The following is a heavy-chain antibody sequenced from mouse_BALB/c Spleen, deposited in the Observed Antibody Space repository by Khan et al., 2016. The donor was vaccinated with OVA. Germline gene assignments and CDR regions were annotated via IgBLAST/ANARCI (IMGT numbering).Heavy chain of an antibody. CDR3: AKGGDYSGSDGWFAY. J-gene: IGHJ3*01. Sequence: QVQLQQSGAELARPGASVKMSCKASGYTFTTYTIHWVKQRPGQGLEWIGYIIPSTDYTTYNQKFKDKATLTADKSSSTAYMQLHSLTSDDSAVYSCAKGGDYSGSDGWFAYWGQGTLVTVSA. V-gene: IGHV1-4*01. CDR1: GYTFTTYT. D-gene: IGHD2-12*01. CDR2: IIPSTDYT.